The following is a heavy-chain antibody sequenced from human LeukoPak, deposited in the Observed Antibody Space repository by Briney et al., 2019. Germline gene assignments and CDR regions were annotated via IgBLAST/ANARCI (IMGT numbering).Heavy chain of an antibody. CDR2: IYYSGST. J-gene: IGHJ3*02. D-gene: IGHD3-22*01. V-gene: IGHV4-31*03. Sequence: SQTLSLTCTVSGGSISSGGYYWSWIRQHPGKGLEWIGYIYYSGSTYYNPSLKSRVTISVDTSKNQFSLKLSSVTAADTAVYYCARGLNYDSRAFDIWGRGTMVTVSS. CDR1: GGSISSGGYY. CDR3: ARGLNYDSRAFDI.